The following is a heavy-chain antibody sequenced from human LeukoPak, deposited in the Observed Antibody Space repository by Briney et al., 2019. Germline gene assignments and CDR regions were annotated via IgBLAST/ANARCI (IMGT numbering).Heavy chain of an antibody. J-gene: IGHJ4*02. CDR1: GFNFSTYL. CDR3: ARRVPNQVITDYFDY. V-gene: IGHV3-7*01. CDR2: IKQDGSER. Sequence: GGSLRLSCAASGFNFSTYLMSWVRQAPGKGLEWVANIKQDGSERFYVDSVKGRFTISRDNAQNSLFLQMNSLRAEDTAVYYCARRVPNQVITDYFDYWGQGTLVTVSS. D-gene: IGHD3-16*01.